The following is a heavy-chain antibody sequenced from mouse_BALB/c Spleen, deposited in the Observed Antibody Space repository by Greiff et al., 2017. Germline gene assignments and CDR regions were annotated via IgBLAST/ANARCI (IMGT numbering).Heavy chain of an antibody. CDR1: GYTFTDYN. J-gene: IGHJ4*01. V-gene: IGHV1S29*02. D-gene: IGHD2-4*01. Sequence: EVQLQQSGPELVKSGTSVKISCKASGYTFTDYNMHCVKQSHGKSLEWIGYIYPFNGGTDYNQKFKSKATMTVDKSSSTEYMELRNLTSEDSAVYYCARRGDYDYAMDYWGQGTSVTVSS. CDR2: IYPFNGGT. CDR3: ARRGDYDYAMDY.